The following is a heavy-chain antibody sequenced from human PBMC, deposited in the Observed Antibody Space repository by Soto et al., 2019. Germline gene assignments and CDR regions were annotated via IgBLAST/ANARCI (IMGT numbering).Heavy chain of an antibody. CDR3: AAPTFKGYSGYDATSYYYYYYMDV. D-gene: IGHD5-12*01. J-gene: IGHJ6*03. CDR1: GFTFSSYA. CDR2: ISGSGGST. V-gene: IGHV3-23*01. Sequence: EVQLLESGRGLVQPGGSLRLSCAASGFTFSSYAMSWVRQAPGKGLEWVSAISGSGGSTYYADSVKGRFTISRDNSKNTLYLQMNSLRAEDTAVYYCAAPTFKGYSGYDATSYYYYYYMDVWGKGTTVTVSS.